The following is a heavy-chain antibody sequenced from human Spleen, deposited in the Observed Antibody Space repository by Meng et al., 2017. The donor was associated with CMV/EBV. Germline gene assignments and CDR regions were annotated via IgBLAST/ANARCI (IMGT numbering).Heavy chain of an antibody. CDR1: GFTFSSYS. J-gene: IGHJ1*01. D-gene: IGHD3-16*01. V-gene: IGHV3-21*01. Sequence: GSLKISCAASGFTFSSYSMNWVRQAPGKGLEWVSSISSSSSYIYYADSVKGRFTISRDNAKNSLYLQMNSLRAEDTAVYYCARDGRGYFQHWGQGTLVTVSS. CDR2: ISSSSSYI. CDR3: ARDGRGYFQH.